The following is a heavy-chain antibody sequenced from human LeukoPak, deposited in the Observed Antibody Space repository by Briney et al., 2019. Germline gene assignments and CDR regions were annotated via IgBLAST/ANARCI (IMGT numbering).Heavy chain of an antibody. J-gene: IGHJ6*03. CDR2: IYPGDSDT. D-gene: IGHD6-13*01. CDR3: ARHLMPPASDYSSSWYEQRGRGYYYYYMDV. CDR1: GYSFTSYW. V-gene: IGHV5-51*01. Sequence: GESLKISCKGSGYSFTSYWIGWVRQMPGKGLEWMGIIYPGDSDTRYSPSFQGQVTISADKSISTAYLQWSSLKASDTAMYYCARHLMPPASDYSSSWYEQRGRGYYYYYMDVWGKGTTVTVSS.